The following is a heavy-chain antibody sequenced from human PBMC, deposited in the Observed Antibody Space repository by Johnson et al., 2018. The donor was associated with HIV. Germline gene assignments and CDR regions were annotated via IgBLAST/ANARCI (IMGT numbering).Heavy chain of an antibody. CDR2: INSDGSST. J-gene: IGHJ3*02. D-gene: IGHD1-26*01. V-gene: IGHV3-74*02. CDR3: TRADSGSYYSILACDR. Sequence: VQVVESGGGLVQPGGSLRLSCAASGFTFSSYWMHWVRQAPGKGLVWVSRINSDGSSTSYADSVKGRFTISRDNAKNTLYLQMNSLKTDDTAVYYCTRADSGSYYSILACDRWGQGTMVTVSS. CDR1: GFTFSSYW.